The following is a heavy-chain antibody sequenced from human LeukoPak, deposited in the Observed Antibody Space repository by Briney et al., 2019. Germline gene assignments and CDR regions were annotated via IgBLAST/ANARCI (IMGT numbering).Heavy chain of an antibody. Sequence: GGSLRLSCAASGFTFSKYWMLWVRQAPGKGLEWVSSISWDSGHSVHADAVQGRFTISRDNAKNSLYLQMNNLRPEDTALYYCIKDLRLDLHLDTFEIWGQGTMVTVSS. V-gene: IGHV3-9*01. J-gene: IGHJ3*02. CDR2: ISWDSGHS. D-gene: IGHD1-7*01. CDR3: IKDLRLDLHLDTFEI. CDR1: GFTFSKYW.